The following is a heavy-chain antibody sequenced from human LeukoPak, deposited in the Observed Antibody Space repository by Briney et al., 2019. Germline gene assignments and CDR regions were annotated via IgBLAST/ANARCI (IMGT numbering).Heavy chain of an antibody. CDR1: GGFISSYY. CDR3: ARGGATMVDYYYYYYMDV. D-gene: IGHD5-12*01. Sequence: SETLSLTCTVSGGFISSYYWSWIRQPPGKGLEWIGYIYYSGSTNYNPSLKSRVTISVDTSKNQFSLKLSSVTAADTAVYYCARGGATMVDYYYYYYMDVWGKGTTVTVSS. CDR2: IYYSGST. J-gene: IGHJ6*03. V-gene: IGHV4-59*01.